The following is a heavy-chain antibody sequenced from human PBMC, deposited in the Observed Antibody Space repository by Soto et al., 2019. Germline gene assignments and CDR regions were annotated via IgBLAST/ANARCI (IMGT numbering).Heavy chain of an antibody. Sequence: GGSLRLSCAASGFTFSSYAMSWVRQAPGKGLEWVSAISGSGGSTYYADSVKGRFTISRDNSKNTLYLQMNSLRAEDTAVYYCAKASDPRRSEGNTAMVIPSSGMDVWGQGTTVTVSS. D-gene: IGHD5-18*01. CDR1: GFTFSSYA. CDR3: AKASDPRRSEGNTAMVIPSSGMDV. CDR2: ISGSGGST. V-gene: IGHV3-23*01. J-gene: IGHJ6*02.